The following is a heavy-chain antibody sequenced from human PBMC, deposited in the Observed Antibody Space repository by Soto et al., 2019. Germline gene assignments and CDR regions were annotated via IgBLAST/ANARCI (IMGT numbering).Heavy chain of an antibody. Sequence: QVQLVQSGAEVKRPGASVKVSCKASGYIFTIYYMHWLRQAPGQGLEWMGIINTSAGTANYAQKFQGRAPMTSDTSTSTVYMELSSLRSEDTAMYYCSIARGIGRELLGDRFDYWGQGTLVTVSS. V-gene: IGHV1-46*01. J-gene: IGHJ4*02. CDR3: SIARGIGRELLGDRFDY. D-gene: IGHD1-26*01. CDR2: INTSAGTA. CDR1: GYIFTIYY.